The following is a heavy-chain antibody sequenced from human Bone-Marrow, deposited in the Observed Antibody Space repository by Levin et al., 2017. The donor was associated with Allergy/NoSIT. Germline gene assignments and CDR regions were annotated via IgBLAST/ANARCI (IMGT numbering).Heavy chain of an antibody. J-gene: IGHJ6*02. CDR1: GGSISSYY. CDR2: IYYSGST. D-gene: IGHD7-27*01. V-gene: IGHV4-59*01. CDR3: ARDTSRIVAGDYYYYYGMDV. Sequence: SQTLSLTCTVSGGSISSYYWSWIRQPPGKGLEWIGYIYYSGSTNYNPSLKSRVTISVDTSKNQFSLKLSSVTAADTAVYYCARDTSRIVAGDYYYYYGMDVWGQGTTVTVSS.